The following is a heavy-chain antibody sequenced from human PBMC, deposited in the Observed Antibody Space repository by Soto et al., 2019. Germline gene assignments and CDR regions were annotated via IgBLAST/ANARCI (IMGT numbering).Heavy chain of an antibody. D-gene: IGHD2-21*02. V-gene: IGHV4-31*03. Sequence: SETLSLTCNVSGGSISSGGYYWSWIRQHPGKGLEWIGYIYYSGSTYYNPSLKSRVTIPVDTSKNQFSLKLSSVTAADTAVYYCARVCGGDCHYGMDVWGQGTTVTVSS. CDR1: GGSISSGGYY. CDR3: ARVCGGDCHYGMDV. J-gene: IGHJ6*02. CDR2: IYYSGST.